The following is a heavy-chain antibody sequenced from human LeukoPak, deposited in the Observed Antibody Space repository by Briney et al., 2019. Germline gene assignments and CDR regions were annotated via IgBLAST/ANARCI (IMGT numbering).Heavy chain of an antibody. CDR1: GFTFTSYS. J-gene: IGHJ4*02. CDR3: TRIDY. D-gene: IGHD2-2*01. Sequence: GGSLRLSCAASGFTFTSYSMNWVRQAPGKGLEWVSTISGGGGSTYYADSVKGRFTISRDNSKNTLYLQVNSLRAEDTAVYYCTRIDYWGQGTLVTVSS. V-gene: IGHV3-23*01. CDR2: ISGGGGST.